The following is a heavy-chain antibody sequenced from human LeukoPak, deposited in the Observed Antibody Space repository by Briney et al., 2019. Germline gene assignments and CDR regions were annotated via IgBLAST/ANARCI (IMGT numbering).Heavy chain of an antibody. CDR3: ASSSSLHWFDP. D-gene: IGHD6-6*01. CDR1: GGSFSGYY. V-gene: IGHV4-34*01. J-gene: IGHJ5*02. Sequence: SETLSLTCAVYGGSFSGYYWSWIRQPPGKGLEWTGEINHSGSTNYNPSLKSRVTISVDTSKNQFSLKLNSVTAADTAVYYCASSSSLHWFDPWGQGTLVTVSS. CDR2: INHSGST.